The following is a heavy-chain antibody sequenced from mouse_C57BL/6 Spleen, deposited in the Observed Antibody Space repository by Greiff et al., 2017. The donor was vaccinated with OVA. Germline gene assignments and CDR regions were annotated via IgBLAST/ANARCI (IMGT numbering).Heavy chain of an antibody. V-gene: IGHV5-4*01. Sequence: EVKVVESGGGLVKPGGSLKLSCAASGFTFSSYAMSWVRQTPEKRLEWVATISDGGSYTYYPDNVKGRFTISRDNAKNNLYLQMSHLKSEDTAMYYCARDINWVSDYWGQGTTLTVSS. D-gene: IGHD4-1*02. CDR3: ARDINWVSDY. CDR1: GFTFSSYA. CDR2: ISDGGSYT. J-gene: IGHJ2*01.